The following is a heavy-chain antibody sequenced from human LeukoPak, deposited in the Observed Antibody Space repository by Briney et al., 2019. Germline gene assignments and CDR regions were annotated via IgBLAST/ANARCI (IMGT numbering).Heavy chain of an antibody. CDR1: GFTFSSSA. Sequence: GGSLRLSCAASGFTFSSSAMSWVRQAPGKGLEWVSAISNNGGYTYYADSVQGRFTISRDNSKSTLCLQMNSLRAEDTAVYYCAKGYCSGGSCGFDYWGQGTLVTVSS. CDR3: AKGYCSGGSCGFDY. D-gene: IGHD2-15*01. J-gene: IGHJ4*02. CDR2: ISNNGGYT. V-gene: IGHV3-23*01.